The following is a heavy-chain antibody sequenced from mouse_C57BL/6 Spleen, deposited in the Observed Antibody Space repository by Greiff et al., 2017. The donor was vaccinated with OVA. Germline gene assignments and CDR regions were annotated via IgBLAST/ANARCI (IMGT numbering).Heavy chain of an antibody. CDR2: IYPRSGNT. CDR1: GYTFTSYG. J-gene: IGHJ2*01. CDR3: ASGKPGDSNPYY. Sequence: VQLQESGAELARPGASVKLSCKASGYTFTSYGISWVKQRTGQGLEWIGEIYPRSGNTYYNEKFKGKATLSADKSSSTAYMELRSLTSEDYAVYFCASGKPGDSNPYYWGQGTTLTVSS. V-gene: IGHV1-81*01. D-gene: IGHD2-5*01.